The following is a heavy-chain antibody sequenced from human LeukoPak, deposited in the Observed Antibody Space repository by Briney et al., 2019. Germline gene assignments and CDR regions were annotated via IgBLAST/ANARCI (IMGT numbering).Heavy chain of an antibody. V-gene: IGHV3-20*04. Sequence: GGSLRLSCTASGFTFDDYGMSWVRQAPGKGLEWVSGINWNGGSTGYADSVKGRFTISRDNAKNSLYLQMNSLRAEDTAVYYCAREEARTMVRGVIITRPTFFDYWGQGTLVTVSS. D-gene: IGHD3-10*01. CDR2: INWNGGST. CDR3: AREEARTMVRGVIITRPTFFDY. CDR1: GFTFDDYG. J-gene: IGHJ4*02.